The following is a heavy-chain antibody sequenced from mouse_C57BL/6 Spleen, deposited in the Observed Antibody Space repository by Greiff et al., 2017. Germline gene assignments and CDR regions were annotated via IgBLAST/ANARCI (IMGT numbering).Heavy chain of an antibody. Sequence: EVQLQQSGPELVKPGASVKISCKASGYTFTDYYMNWVKQSHGKSLEWIGDINPNNGGTSYNQTFKGKATLTVDKSSSTAYMELRSLTSEDSAVYYCARCPFPLYAMDYWGQGTSVTVSS. J-gene: IGHJ4*01. CDR2: INPNNGGT. V-gene: IGHV1-26*01. CDR3: ARCPFPLYAMDY. CDR1: GYTFTDYY.